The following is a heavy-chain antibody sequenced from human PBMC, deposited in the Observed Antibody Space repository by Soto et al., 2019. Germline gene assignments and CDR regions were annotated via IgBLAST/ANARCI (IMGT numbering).Heavy chain of an antibody. V-gene: IGHV2-5*02. Sequence: GSGPTLVNPTQTLTLTCTFSGFSISTSKVGVSWIRQPPGKALEWLALIYWDDAKRYRPSLKSRLTVTKDTSKNQVVLTMTNVDPMDTATYYCAHRQIGYYGYFDFWGQGIVVTGSS. CDR3: AHRQIGYYGYFDF. CDR2: IYWDDAK. CDR1: GFSISTSKVG. D-gene: IGHD3-10*01. J-gene: IGHJ4*02.